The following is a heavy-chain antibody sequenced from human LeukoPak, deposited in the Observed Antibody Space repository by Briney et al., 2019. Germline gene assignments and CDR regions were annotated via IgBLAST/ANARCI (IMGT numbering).Heavy chain of an antibody. CDR3: VVVVPAAIRVLGDY. Sequence: GGSLRLSCAASGVTFSGSAMHWVRQASGKGLEGVGRIRSKANRYAPAYAASLHGRFTISRHDSKHTAYLQMNSLKTEDTAVYYCVVVVPAAIRVLGDYWGQGTLVTVSS. CDR2: IRSKANRYAP. CDR1: GVTFSGSA. V-gene: IGHV3-73*01. D-gene: IGHD2-2*02. J-gene: IGHJ4*02.